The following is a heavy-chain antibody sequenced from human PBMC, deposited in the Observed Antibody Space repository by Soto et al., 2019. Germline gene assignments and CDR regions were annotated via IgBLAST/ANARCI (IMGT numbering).Heavy chain of an antibody. Sequence: QVQLVQSGAEVKKPGSSVKVSCKASGGTFSSYAISWVRQAPGQGLEWMGGIIPIFGTANYAQKFQGRVTITADKSTSTAYMELSSLRSEDTAVYYCARDGEGDGYKPGPAYYGMDVWGQGTTVTVSS. CDR1: GGTFSSYA. CDR2: IIPIFGTA. J-gene: IGHJ6*02. CDR3: ARDGEGDGYKPGPAYYGMDV. D-gene: IGHD5-12*01. V-gene: IGHV1-69*06.